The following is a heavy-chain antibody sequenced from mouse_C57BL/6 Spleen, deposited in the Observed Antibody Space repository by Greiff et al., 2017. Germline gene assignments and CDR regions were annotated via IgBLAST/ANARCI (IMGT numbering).Heavy chain of an antibody. CDR3: TRDWDGSFDY. CDR2: ISSGGGYI. CDR1: GFTFSSYS. D-gene: IGHD4-1*01. Sequence: EVKLQESGEGLVKPGGSLKLSCAASGFTFSSYSMSWVRQTPEKRLEWVAYISSGGGYIYYADTVKGRFTISRDNARNTLYLQMSSLKSEDTAMYYCTRDWDGSFDYWGQGTTLTVSS. J-gene: IGHJ2*01. V-gene: IGHV5-9-1*02.